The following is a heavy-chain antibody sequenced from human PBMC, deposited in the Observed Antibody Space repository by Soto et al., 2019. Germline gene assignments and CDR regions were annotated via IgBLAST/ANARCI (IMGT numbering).Heavy chain of an antibody. CDR2: IYYSGST. V-gene: IGHV4-39*01. CDR3: ARPIAVAGTSDWYFDL. Sequence: QLQLQESGPGLVKPSETLSLTCTVSGGSISSSSYYWGWIRQPPGKGLEWIGSIYYSGSTYYNPSLKSRVTISVDTSKNQFSLKLSSVTAADTAVYYCARPIAVAGTSDWYFDLWGRGTLVTVSS. J-gene: IGHJ2*01. CDR1: GGSISSSSYY. D-gene: IGHD6-19*01.